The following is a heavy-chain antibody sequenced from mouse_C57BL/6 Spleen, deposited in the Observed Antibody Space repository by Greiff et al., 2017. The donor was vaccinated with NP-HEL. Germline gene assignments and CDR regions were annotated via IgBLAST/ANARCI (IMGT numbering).Heavy chain of an antibody. CDR1: GYTFTGYW. Sequence: QVQLQQSGAELMKPGASVKLSCKATGYTFTGYWIEWVKQRPGHGLEWIGEILPGSGSTNYNEKFKGKATFTADTSSNTAYMQLSSLTTEDSAIYYCARALAYYGSSYDYAMDYWGQGTSVTVSS. V-gene: IGHV1-9*01. J-gene: IGHJ4*01. D-gene: IGHD1-1*01. CDR2: ILPGSGST. CDR3: ARALAYYGSSYDYAMDY.